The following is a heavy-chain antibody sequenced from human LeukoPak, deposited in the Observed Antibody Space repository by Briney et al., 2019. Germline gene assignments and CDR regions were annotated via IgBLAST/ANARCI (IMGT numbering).Heavy chain of an antibody. CDR3: ARVVRRISRLERGSRLYYFDY. Sequence: PSETLSLTCAVYGGSFSGYYWSWIRQPPGKGLEWMGEINHSGSTNYNPSLKSRVTISVDTSKNQFSLKLSSVTAADTAVYYCARVVRRISRLERGSRLYYFDYWGQGTLVTVSS. CDR2: INHSGST. CDR1: GGSFSGYY. J-gene: IGHJ4*02. D-gene: IGHD1-26*01. V-gene: IGHV4-34*01.